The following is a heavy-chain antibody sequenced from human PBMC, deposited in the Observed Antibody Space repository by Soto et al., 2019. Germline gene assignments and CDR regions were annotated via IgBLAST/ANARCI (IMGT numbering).Heavy chain of an antibody. CDR3: ARDPASSGWYWGAFDI. J-gene: IGHJ3*02. V-gene: IGHV3-23*01. CDR1: GFTFSSYA. Sequence: GGSLRLSCAASGFTFSSYAMSWVRQAPGKGLEWVSAISGSGGSTYYADSVKGRFTISRDNSKNTLYLQMNSLRAEDTAVYYCARDPASSGWYWGAFDIWGQGTMVTVSS. D-gene: IGHD6-19*01. CDR2: ISGSGGST.